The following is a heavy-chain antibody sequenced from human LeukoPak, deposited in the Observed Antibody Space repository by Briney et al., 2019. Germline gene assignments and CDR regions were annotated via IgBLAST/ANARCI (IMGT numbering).Heavy chain of an antibody. CDR3: ARGSIRAFDY. CDR1: RFTVSSNY. V-gene: IGHV3-53*01. Sequence: GGSLRLSCAASRFTVSSNYMSWVRQAPGKGLEWVSVIYSGGTTYYADSVKGRFTISRDNSKNTLYLQMNSLRAEDTAVYYCARGSIRAFDYWGQGTLVTVSS. CDR2: IYSGGTT. J-gene: IGHJ4*02.